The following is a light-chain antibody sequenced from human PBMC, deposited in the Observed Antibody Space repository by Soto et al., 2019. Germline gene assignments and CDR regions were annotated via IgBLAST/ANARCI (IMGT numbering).Light chain of an antibody. CDR3: QQYNSWPET. CDR2: DAS. V-gene: IGKV3-15*01. J-gene: IGKJ1*01. CDR1: QSVRSS. Sequence: DIVITQSPGTLSVSPGDRATLFCRASQSVRSSLAWYQQKPGQAPRLFIYDASTRATGIPARFSGSWSGTECTLTISSLQSEGVAVYYCQQYNSWPETLGQGTKVDIK.